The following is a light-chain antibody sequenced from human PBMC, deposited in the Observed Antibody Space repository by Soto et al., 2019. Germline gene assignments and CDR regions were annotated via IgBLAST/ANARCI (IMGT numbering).Light chain of an antibody. CDR2: LAS. J-gene: IGKJ4*01. Sequence: IQLTQSPSSLSASVGDRVTITCRASQGISSYLAWYQQKPGKAPKLLIYLASTLQSGVPSRFSGSGSGTDFTLTISSLQPEDFGTYYCQHLNSYPLTFGGGTKVEI. CDR1: QGISSY. CDR3: QHLNSYPLT. V-gene: IGKV1-9*01.